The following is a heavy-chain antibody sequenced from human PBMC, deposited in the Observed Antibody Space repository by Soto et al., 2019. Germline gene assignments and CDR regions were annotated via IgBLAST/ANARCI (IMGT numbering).Heavy chain of an antibody. CDR3: ARVLGYCSSTSCFYGMDV. D-gene: IGHD2-2*01. Sequence: GVSLRLSCAASGFTFSSYGMHWVRQAPGKGLEWVAVIWYDGSNKYYADSVKGRFTISRDNSKNTLYLQMNSLRAEDTAVYYCARVLGYCSSTSCFYGMDVWGQGTTVTVSS. J-gene: IGHJ6*02. CDR1: GFTFSSYG. CDR2: IWYDGSNK. V-gene: IGHV3-33*01.